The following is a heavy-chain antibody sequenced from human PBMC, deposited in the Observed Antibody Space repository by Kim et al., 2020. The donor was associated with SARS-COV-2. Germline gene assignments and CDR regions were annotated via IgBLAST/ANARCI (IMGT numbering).Heavy chain of an antibody. CDR2: INHSGST. CDR3: ARGTGGARPFDY. Sequence: SETLSLTCAVYGGSFSGYYWSWIRQPPGKGLEWIGEINHSGSTNYNPSLKSRVTISVDTSKNQFSLKLSSVTAADTAVYYCARGTGGARPFDYWGQGTLV. D-gene: IGHD3-16*01. CDR1: GGSFSGYY. V-gene: IGHV4-34*01. J-gene: IGHJ4*02.